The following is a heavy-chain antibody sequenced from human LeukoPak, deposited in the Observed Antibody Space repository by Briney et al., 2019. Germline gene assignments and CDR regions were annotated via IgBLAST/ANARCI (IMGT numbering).Heavy chain of an antibody. CDR2: IYYSGST. V-gene: IGHV4-59*08. J-gene: IGHJ4*02. CDR3: ARRRRDGYNSSFDY. Sequence: PSETLSLTCTVSGGSISSYYWSWIRQPPGKGLEGIGYIYYSGSTNYNPSLKSRVTISVDTSKNQFSLKLSSVTAADTAVYYCARRRRDGYNSSFDYWGQGTLVTVSS. CDR1: GGSISSYY. D-gene: IGHD5-12*01.